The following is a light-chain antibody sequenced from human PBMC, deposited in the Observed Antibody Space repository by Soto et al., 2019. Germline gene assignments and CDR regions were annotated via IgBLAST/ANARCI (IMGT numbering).Light chain of an antibody. V-gene: IGKV4-1*01. Sequence: DIVMTQSPDSLAVSLGERATINCKSSQSVLYSSNNKNYLAWYQQKPGQPPKLLIYWASTRESGVPDRFSGSGPGTDFTLTISSLQAEDVAVYSCQQYYSTITFGQGTRLEIK. CDR1: QSVLYSSNNKNY. CDR3: QQYYSTIT. J-gene: IGKJ5*01. CDR2: WAS.